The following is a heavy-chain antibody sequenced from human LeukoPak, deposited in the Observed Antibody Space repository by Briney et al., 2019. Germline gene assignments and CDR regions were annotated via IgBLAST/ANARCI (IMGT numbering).Heavy chain of an antibody. CDR2: IGYDGSNK. J-gene: IGHJ4*02. CDR1: GFTFSTYG. Sequence: GGSLRLSCAASGFTFSTYGMHWVRQAPGKGLEWVAFIGYDGSNKYYADSVKGRFTISRDNAKNTLYLQMNSLRAEDTAVYYCAKDGAVAGTVDYWGQGTLVTVSS. D-gene: IGHD6-19*01. V-gene: IGHV3-30*02. CDR3: AKDGAVAGTVDY.